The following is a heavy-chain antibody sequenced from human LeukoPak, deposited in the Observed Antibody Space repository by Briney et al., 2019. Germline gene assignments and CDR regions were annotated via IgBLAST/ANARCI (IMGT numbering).Heavy chain of an antibody. CDR3: ARRSPNYYYDY. Sequence: GGSLRLSCAASGFTFSNYNMNWVRQAPGKGLEWVSSISSSNNYIYYADSVKGRFTISRDNAKNSLYLQMNSLRAEDTAVYYCARRSPNYYYDYWGQGTPVTVSS. CDR2: ISSSNNYI. V-gene: IGHV3-21*01. J-gene: IGHJ4*02. CDR1: GFTFSNYN.